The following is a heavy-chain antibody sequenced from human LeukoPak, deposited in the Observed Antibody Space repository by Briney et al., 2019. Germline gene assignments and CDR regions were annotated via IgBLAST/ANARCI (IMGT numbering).Heavy chain of an antibody. V-gene: IGHV5-10-1*01. J-gene: IGHJ4*02. CDR3: ARLEGDDILTGYYLPMYYFDY. CDR1: GYSFTSYW. CDR2: IDPSDSYT. Sequence: GGSLQISCQGSGYSFTSYWMSWVRQVPGKGVEWMGRIDPSDSYTKYSPSFQGHVTISADKSISTAYLQWSSLKASDTAMYYCARLEGDDILTGYYLPMYYFDYWGQGTLVTVSS. D-gene: IGHD3-9*01.